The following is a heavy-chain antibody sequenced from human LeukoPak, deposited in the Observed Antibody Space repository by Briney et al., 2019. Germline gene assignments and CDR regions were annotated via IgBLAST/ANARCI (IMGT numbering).Heavy chain of an antibody. Sequence: ASVKVSCRASGYTFSSYYMHWVRQAPGQGLEWMGIISPSGDYTRYAQKLQGRVSMTLDTSTSTVYMELNSLESEDTAMYYCARDNSGWSVDYWGQGTLVTVTS. CDR2: ISPSGDYT. CDR3: ARDNSGWSVDY. D-gene: IGHD6-19*01. J-gene: IGHJ4*02. V-gene: IGHV1-46*04. CDR1: GYTFSSYY.